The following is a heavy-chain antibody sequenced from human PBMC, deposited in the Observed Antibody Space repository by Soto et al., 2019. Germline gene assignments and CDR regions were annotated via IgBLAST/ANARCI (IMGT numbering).Heavy chain of an antibody. CDR1: GGSISSSSYY. CDR2: IYYSGST. D-gene: IGHD6-19*01. V-gene: IGHV4-39*01. J-gene: IGHJ4*02. Sequence: PSETLSLTCTVSGGSISSSSYYWGWIRQPPGKGLEWIGSIYYSGSTYYNPSLKSRVTISVDTSKNQFSLKLSSVTAADTAVYYCARQGYSSGWLWGQGTLVTVSS. CDR3: ARQGYSSGWL.